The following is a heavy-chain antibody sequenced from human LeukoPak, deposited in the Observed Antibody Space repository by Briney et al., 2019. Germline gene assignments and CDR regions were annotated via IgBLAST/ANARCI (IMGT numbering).Heavy chain of an antibody. CDR2: IKQDGLEK. CDR3: AREIAQQLDY. D-gene: IGHD6-13*01. J-gene: IGHJ4*02. Sequence: PGGSLRFSCAASGFRFANYWMNWVRQAPGKGLEWVANIKQDGLEKYYVDSVKGRFVISRDDAKNSLFLQMNSLRVEDTAVYYCAREIAQQLDYWGRGTLVTVSS. V-gene: IGHV3-7*01. CDR1: GFRFANYW.